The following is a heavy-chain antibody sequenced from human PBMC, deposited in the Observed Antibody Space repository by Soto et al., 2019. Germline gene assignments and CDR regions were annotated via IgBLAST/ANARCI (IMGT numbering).Heavy chain of an antibody. Sequence: EVQLLESGGGLVQPGGSLRLSCAASGFTFSSYAMSWVRQAPGKGLEWVSAISGSGATTYYADSVKGRVTMSRDNSKNTLSLQMISLRAEDSAVYYCAKDRGGTGWPFDHWGQGTLVTVSS. CDR1: GFTFSSYA. J-gene: IGHJ4*02. CDR3: AKDRGGTGWPFDH. D-gene: IGHD6-19*01. V-gene: IGHV3-23*01. CDR2: ISGSGATT.